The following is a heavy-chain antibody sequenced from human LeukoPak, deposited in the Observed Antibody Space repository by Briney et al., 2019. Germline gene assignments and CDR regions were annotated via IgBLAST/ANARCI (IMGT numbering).Heavy chain of an antibody. D-gene: IGHD3-10*01. CDR1: GYTFTSYG. CDR2: INPNSGGT. V-gene: IGHV1-2*02. Sequence: ASVKVSCKASGYTFTSYGISWVRQAPGQGLEWMGWINPNSGGTNYAQKFQGRVTMTRDTSISTAYMELSRLRSDDTAVYYCARDPAYGSGSYYNLYNWFDPWGQGTLVTVSS. CDR3: ARDPAYGSGSYYNLYNWFDP. J-gene: IGHJ5*02.